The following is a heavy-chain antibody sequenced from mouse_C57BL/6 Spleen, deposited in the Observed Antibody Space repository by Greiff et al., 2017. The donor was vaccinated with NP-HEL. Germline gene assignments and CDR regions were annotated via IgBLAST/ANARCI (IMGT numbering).Heavy chain of an antibody. CDR1: GYTFTSYW. D-gene: IGHD1-1*01. CDR2: IHPNSGST. V-gene: IGHV1-64*01. Sequence: QVQLQQPGAELVKPGASVKLSCKASGYTFTSYWMHWVKQRPGQGLEWIGMIHPNSGSTNYNEKFKSKATLTVDKSSSTAYMQLSSLTSEDSAVYYCAREAVVATRYFDVWGTGTTVTVSS. J-gene: IGHJ1*03. CDR3: AREAVVATRYFDV.